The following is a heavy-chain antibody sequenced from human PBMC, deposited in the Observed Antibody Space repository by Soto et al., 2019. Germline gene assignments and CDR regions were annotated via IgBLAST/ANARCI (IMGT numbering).Heavy chain of an antibody. D-gene: IGHD3-3*01. CDR2: IYYSGST. Sequence: PSETLSLTCTVSGGSISSYYWSWIRQPPGKGLEWIGDIYYSGSTNYNPSLKSRVTISVDTSKNQFSLKLSSVPAADTAVYYCARDVSVVNDFWSGYYGFYCLDVWGQGTTVTVSS. CDR3: ARDVSVVNDFWSGYYGFYCLDV. J-gene: IGHJ6*02. CDR1: GGSISSYY. V-gene: IGHV4-59*01.